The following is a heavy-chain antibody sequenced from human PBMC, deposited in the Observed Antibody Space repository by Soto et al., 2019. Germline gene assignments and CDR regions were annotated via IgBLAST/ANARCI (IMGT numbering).Heavy chain of an antibody. J-gene: IGHJ4*02. CDR3: ARLAYSHYST. D-gene: IGHD5-12*01. Sequence: PSETLSLTCTVSGGSIKVGGYYWGWIRQPPGKGLEWVATIYYSGTTYYNPSLKSLLTISLDTSRNQFSLDLTSVTAADTAVYYCARLAYSHYSTWGQGTLVTVSS. CDR2: IYYSGTT. V-gene: IGHV4-39*01. CDR1: GGSIKVGGYY.